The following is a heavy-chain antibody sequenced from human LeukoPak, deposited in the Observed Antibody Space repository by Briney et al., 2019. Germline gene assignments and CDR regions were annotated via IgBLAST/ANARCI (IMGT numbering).Heavy chain of an antibody. Sequence: TGGSLRLSCAAPGFTFSSYAMSWVRQAPGKGLEWVSAISGSGDSTYYADSVKGRFTISRDNSKNTLYLQMNSLRAEDTAVYYCAKGCWYARVVAFDIWGQGTMVTVSS. CDR3: AKGCWYARVVAFDI. V-gene: IGHV3-23*01. CDR1: GFTFSSYA. J-gene: IGHJ3*02. D-gene: IGHD2-2*01. CDR2: ISGSGDST.